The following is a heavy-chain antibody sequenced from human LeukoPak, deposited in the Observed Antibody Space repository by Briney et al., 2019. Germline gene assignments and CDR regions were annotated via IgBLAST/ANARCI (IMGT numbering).Heavy chain of an antibody. J-gene: IGHJ4*02. CDR2: MNPNSGNT. D-gene: IGHD2-21*02. CDR1: GYTFTSYD. V-gene: IGHV1-8*01. CDR3: ATGLRYCGGDCSLDY. Sequence: ASVKVSCKASGYTFTSYDINWVRQATGQGLEWMGWMNPNSGNTGYAQKFQGRVTMTEDTSTDTAYMELSSLRSEDTAVYYCATGLRYCGGDCSLDYWGQGTLVTVSS.